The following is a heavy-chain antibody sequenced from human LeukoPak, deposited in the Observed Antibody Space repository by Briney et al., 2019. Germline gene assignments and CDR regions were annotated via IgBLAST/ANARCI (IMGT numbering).Heavy chain of an antibody. J-gene: IGHJ4*02. D-gene: IGHD3-22*01. CDR2: INPSGGNT. Sequence: ASVKVSCKASGYTFTSYYMHWVRQAPGQGLEWMGIINPSGGNTSYAQKFQGRVTMTRDTSTSTVYMELSSLRSEDTAVYYCATGGYYDSSGYSVDYWGQGTLVTVSS. CDR3: ATGGYYDSSGYSVDY. V-gene: IGHV1-46*01. CDR1: GYTFTSYY.